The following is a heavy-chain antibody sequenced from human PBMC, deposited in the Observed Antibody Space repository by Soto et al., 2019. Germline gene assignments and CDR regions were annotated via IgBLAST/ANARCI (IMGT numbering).Heavy chain of an antibody. V-gene: IGHV4-31*03. CDR1: GGSISSGGYY. CDR2: IYYSGST. Sequence: QVQLQESGPGLVKPSQTLSLTCTVSGGSISSGGYYWSLIRQHPGKGLEWIGYIYYSGSTYYNPSLKSRVTISVDTSKNQFSLKLSSVTAADTAVYYCARGSTVAATLFDYWGQGTLVTVSS. J-gene: IGHJ4*02. CDR3: ARGSTVAATLFDY. D-gene: IGHD2-15*01.